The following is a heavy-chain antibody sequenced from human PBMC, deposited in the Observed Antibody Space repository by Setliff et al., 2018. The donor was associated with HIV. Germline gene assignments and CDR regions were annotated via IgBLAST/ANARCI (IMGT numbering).Heavy chain of an antibody. CDR3: ARQGNAIYGEVDS. CDR2: VYYTGST. J-gene: IGHJ5*01. Sequence: PSETLSLTCTVSGASISLIAYYWGWVRQPPGKGLEWIGSVYYTGSTFYNPSLKSLKGRVTIPVDTSKNQFSLKLISVTAADTAIYFCARQGNAIYGEVDSWGQGTRVTVSS. V-gene: IGHV4-39*01. D-gene: IGHD3-10*01. CDR1: GASISLIAYY.